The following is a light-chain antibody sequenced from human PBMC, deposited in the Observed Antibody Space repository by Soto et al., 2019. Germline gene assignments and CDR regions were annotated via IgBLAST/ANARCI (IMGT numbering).Light chain of an antibody. CDR1: QSVLYSSTNKNY. J-gene: IGKJ2*01. Sequence: DIVMTQSPDSLAVSLGERATINCKSSQSVLYSSTNKNYLAWYQQKAGQPPKLLIYWASTRESGVPDRISGSGSGTDFTLTISSLQAEDVAVYYCQQDYSSPRTFGQGTKLEIK. CDR2: WAS. CDR3: QQDYSSPRT. V-gene: IGKV4-1*01.